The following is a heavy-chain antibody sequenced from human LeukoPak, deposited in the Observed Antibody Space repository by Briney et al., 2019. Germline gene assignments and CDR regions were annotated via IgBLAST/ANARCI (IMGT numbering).Heavy chain of an antibody. D-gene: IGHD6-19*01. J-gene: IGHJ4*02. CDR3: ATALAGSVELDY. CDR1: GSTFTSYD. Sequence: ASVKVSCKASGSTFTSYDIHWVRQAAGQGLGWMGWMNPNNSNLHYAQKSQGRVTMTRNTPMSPAYMELTSLRSDDTAVYYCATALAGSVELDYWGQGTLVTVSS. V-gene: IGHV1-8*01. CDR2: MNPNNSNL.